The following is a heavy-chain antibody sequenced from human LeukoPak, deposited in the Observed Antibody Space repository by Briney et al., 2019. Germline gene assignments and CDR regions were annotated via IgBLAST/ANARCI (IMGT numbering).Heavy chain of an antibody. CDR3: ATSTLTYSGSYDAFDI. CDR1: GFTFSSYA. J-gene: IGHJ3*02. Sequence: PGGSLRLSCAASGFTFSSYAMRWVRQAPGKGLEWVSAISGSGGSTYYADSVKGRFTISRDNSKNTLYLQINSLRAEDTAVYYCATSTLTYSGSYDAFDIWGQGTMVTVSS. CDR2: ISGSGGST. V-gene: IGHV3-23*01. D-gene: IGHD1-26*01.